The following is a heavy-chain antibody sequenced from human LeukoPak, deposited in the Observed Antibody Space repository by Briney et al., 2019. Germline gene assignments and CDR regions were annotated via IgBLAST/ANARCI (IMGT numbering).Heavy chain of an antibody. Sequence: GGSLRLSCAASGFTFSTYSMNWVRQAPRKGLEWVSYISGSSETIYYADSVKGRFTISRDNAKNSLYLQMNSLRDEDTAVYYCARTPPTAGLTTIGVGSDYWGQGTLVTVSS. CDR1: GFTFSTYS. V-gene: IGHV3-48*02. CDR3: ARTPPTAGLTTIGVGSDY. D-gene: IGHD4-11*01. J-gene: IGHJ4*02. CDR2: ISGSSETI.